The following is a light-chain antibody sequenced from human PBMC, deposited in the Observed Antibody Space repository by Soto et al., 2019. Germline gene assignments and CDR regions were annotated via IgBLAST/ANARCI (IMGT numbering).Light chain of an antibody. CDR1: QSISSY. Sequence: DIQMTQSPSYMSASVGDRVTITSGASQSISSYLNWYQQKPGKAPKFLIYAASSLQSGVPSRFSGSASGTDFTLTISSLQPEDFATYYCQQSYRTPWTFGQGTKVDI. V-gene: IGKV1-39*01. J-gene: IGKJ1*01. CDR2: AAS. CDR3: QQSYRTPWT.